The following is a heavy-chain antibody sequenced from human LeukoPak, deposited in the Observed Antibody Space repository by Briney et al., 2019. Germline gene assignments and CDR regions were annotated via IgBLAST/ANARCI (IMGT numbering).Heavy chain of an antibody. Sequence: SETLSLTCTVSGYSISSGYYWGWIRQPPGKGLEWIGSIYHSGSTYYNPSLKSRVTISVDTSKNQFSLRLSSVTAADTAVYYCARAAAYYYYYMDVWGKGTTVTVSS. CDR2: IYHSGST. V-gene: IGHV4-38-2*02. CDR3: ARAAAYYYYYMDV. D-gene: IGHD6-25*01. CDR1: GYSISSGYY. J-gene: IGHJ6*03.